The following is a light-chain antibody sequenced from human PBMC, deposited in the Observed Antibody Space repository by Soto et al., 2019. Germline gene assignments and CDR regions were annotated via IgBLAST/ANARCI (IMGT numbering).Light chain of an antibody. CDR2: EGT. CDR3: CSYARGSRA. CDR1: SSDVGGYNH. Sequence: QSALTQPPSASGSPGQSVTISCTGTSSDVGGYNHVSWYQQQPGKAPKLMIYEGTKRPAGVSDRFSGSKSGNTASLTISGLQAEDEADYYCCSYARGSRAFGGGTKVTVL. V-gene: IGLV2-8*01. J-gene: IGLJ3*02.